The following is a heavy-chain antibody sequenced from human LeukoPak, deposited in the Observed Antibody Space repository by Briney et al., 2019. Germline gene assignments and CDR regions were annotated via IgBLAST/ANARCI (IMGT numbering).Heavy chain of an antibody. Sequence: GGSLRLSCAASGFTFSSYSMNWVRQAPGKGLEWVSYISSSSSTIYYADSVKGRFTISRDNAKNLLYLQMNSLRDEDTAVYYCARAHALYCSGGSCSGFDAFDIWGQGTMVTVSS. CDR3: ARAHALYCSGGSCSGFDAFDI. J-gene: IGHJ3*02. CDR1: GFTFSSYS. CDR2: ISSSSSTI. V-gene: IGHV3-48*02. D-gene: IGHD2-15*01.